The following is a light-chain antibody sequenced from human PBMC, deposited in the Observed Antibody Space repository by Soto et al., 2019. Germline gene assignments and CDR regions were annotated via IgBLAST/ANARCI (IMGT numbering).Light chain of an antibody. CDR1: HTISTY. V-gene: IGKV1-39*01. J-gene: IGKJ1*01. Sequence: DIQMTQSPASLSASVGDRVTITCRASHTISTYLNWYQEKPGKAPNLLIYAASNLHNGVPSRFSGSGSGTDFTLTISSLQREDFATCYCQQSYSVPWTFGQGTKVEIK. CDR2: AAS. CDR3: QQSYSVPWT.